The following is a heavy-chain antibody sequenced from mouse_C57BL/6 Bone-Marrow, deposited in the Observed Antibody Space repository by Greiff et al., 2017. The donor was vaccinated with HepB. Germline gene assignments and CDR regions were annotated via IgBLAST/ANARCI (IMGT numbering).Heavy chain of an antibody. CDR2: IHPNSGST. CDR1: GYTFTSYW. D-gene: IGHD1-1*01. J-gene: IGHJ2*01. CDR3: ERQSLIYYYGSRYYFDY. V-gene: IGHV1-64*01. Sequence: QVQLQQPGAELVKPGASVKLSCKASGYTFTSYWMHWVKQRPGQGLEWIGMIHPNSGSTNYNEKFKSKATLTVDKSSSTAYMQLSSLTSEDSAVYYCERQSLIYYYGSRYYFDYWGQGTTLTVSS.